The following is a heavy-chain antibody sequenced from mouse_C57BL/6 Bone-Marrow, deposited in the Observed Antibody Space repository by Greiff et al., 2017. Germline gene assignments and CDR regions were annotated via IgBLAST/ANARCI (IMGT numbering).Heavy chain of an antibody. J-gene: IGHJ4*01. CDR2: IYPGSGST. CDR3: ARHYYVLYYSMDY. Sequence: QVQLQQPGAELVKPGASVKMSCKASGYTFTSYWITWVKQRPGQGLEWIGDIYPGSGSTNYNEKFKSKATLTVDTSSITAYMQRSSLTSEDSAVYYCARHYYVLYYSMDYWGQGTSVTVSS. V-gene: IGHV1-55*01. CDR1: GYTFTSYW. D-gene: IGHD1-2*01.